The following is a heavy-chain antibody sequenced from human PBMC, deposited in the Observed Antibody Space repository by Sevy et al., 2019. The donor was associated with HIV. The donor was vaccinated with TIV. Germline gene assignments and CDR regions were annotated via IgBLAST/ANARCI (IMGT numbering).Heavy chain of an antibody. D-gene: IGHD2-2*01. CDR1: GFTFSSYA. J-gene: IGHJ6*02. Sequence: GGSLRLSCAASGFTFSSYAMHWVRQAPGKGLEWVAVISYDGSNKYYADSVKGRFTISRDNSKNTLYLQMNSLRAEDTDVYYCARVTRYCSSTSCYHYYYYGMDVWGQGTTVTVSS. CDR2: ISYDGSNK. CDR3: ARVTRYCSSTSCYHYYYYGMDV. V-gene: IGHV3-30-3*01.